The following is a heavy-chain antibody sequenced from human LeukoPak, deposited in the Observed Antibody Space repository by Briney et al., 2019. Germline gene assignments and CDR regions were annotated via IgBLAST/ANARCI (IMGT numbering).Heavy chain of an antibody. CDR1: GFTFSGSA. J-gene: IGHJ4*02. Sequence: GGSLRLSCAASGFTFSGSAMHWVRQASGKGLEWVGRIRSKANSYATAYAASVKGRFTISRDDSKNTAYLQMNSLKTEDTAMYYCTRRVSSGYDWGQGTLVTVSS. D-gene: IGHD3-22*01. CDR3: TRRVSSGYD. CDR2: IRSKANSYAT. V-gene: IGHV3-73*01.